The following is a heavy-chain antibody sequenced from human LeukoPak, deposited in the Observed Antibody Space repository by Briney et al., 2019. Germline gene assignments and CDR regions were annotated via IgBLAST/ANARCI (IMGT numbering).Heavy chain of an antibody. CDR1: GGSISSYY. CDR2: IYYSGST. Sequence: SETLSLTCTVSGGSISSYYWSWIRQPPGKGLEWIGYIYYSGSTNYDPSLKSRVTISVDTSKNQFSLKLSSVTAADTAVYYCARGKVTSDYWGQGTLVTVSP. CDR3: ARGKVTSDY. J-gene: IGHJ4*02. D-gene: IGHD3-10*01. V-gene: IGHV4-59*01.